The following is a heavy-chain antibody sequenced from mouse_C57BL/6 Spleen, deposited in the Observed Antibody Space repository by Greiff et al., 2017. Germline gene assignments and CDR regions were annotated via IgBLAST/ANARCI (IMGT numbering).Heavy chain of an antibody. V-gene: IGHV3-6*01. CDR3: ARGGNPMAY. CDR1: GYSITSGYY. J-gene: IGHJ3*01. CDR2: ISYDGSN. Sequence: VQLKESGPGLVKPSQSLSLSCSVTGYSITSGYYWNWIRQFPGNKLEWMGYISYDGSNNYNPFLKNRISITRDTSKNQFFLKLNSVTTEDTATYYCARGGNPMAYWGQGTLVTVSA.